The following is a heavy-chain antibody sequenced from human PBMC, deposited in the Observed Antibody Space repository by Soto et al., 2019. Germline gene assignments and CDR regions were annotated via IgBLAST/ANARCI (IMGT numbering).Heavy chain of an antibody. Sequence: GGSLRLSCEASAFTFSNHAMTWVRQAPGKGLEWVSTVSGSGNTAYYVDSVKGRFTVSRDNAKNSMYLQMSSLRGEDTAVYYCTSDYSRSCSDYWGQGTPVTSPQ. CDR1: AFTFSNHA. CDR2: VSGSGNTA. D-gene: IGHD1-26*01. J-gene: IGHJ4*02. CDR3: TSDYSRSCSDY. V-gene: IGHV3-23*01.